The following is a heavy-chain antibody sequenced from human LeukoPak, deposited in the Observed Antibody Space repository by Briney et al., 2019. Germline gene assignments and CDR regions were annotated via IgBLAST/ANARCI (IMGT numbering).Heavy chain of an antibody. V-gene: IGHV3-23*01. CDR1: GFTFSSYA. D-gene: IGHD6-13*01. CDR2: ITVSGDST. CDR3: ARGWYASAY. Sequence: PGGSLRLSCAASGFTFSSYAMKWVRQAPGKGLEWVSGITVSGDSTYYADSVKGRFTISRDNSKNTLYLQMSSLRAEDTAVYYCARGWYASAYWGQGTLVTVSS. J-gene: IGHJ4*02.